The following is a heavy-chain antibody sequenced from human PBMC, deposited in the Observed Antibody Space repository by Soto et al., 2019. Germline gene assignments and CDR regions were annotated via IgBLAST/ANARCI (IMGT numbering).Heavy chain of an antibody. Sequence: GESLKISCKGSGCSFTSYWIGWARQMPGKGLEWMGIIYPGDSDTRYSPSFQGQVTISADKSISPAYLQWSSLKASDTAVYFCAREGYYSGSGTYSPPRYYGMDVWGQGTTVTVSS. V-gene: IGHV5-51*01. CDR3: AREGYYSGSGTYSPPRYYGMDV. J-gene: IGHJ6*02. CDR2: IYPGDSDT. D-gene: IGHD3-10*01. CDR1: GCSFTSYW.